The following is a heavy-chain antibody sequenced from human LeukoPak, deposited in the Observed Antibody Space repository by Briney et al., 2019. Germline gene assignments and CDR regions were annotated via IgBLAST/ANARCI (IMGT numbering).Heavy chain of an antibody. CDR3: ARGEVVTASLPDYFYYYMDV. J-gene: IGHJ6*03. V-gene: IGHV3-48*03. D-gene: IGHD2-21*02. CDR1: GFTFSSYA. CDR2: ITDSGRTI. Sequence: GGSLRLSCAASGFTFSSYAMSWVRQAPGKGLEWVSYITDSGRTIYYADSVKGRFTISRDNAKNSLFLQMNSLRAEDTAVYYCARGEVVTASLPDYFYYYMDVWGKGTTVTISS.